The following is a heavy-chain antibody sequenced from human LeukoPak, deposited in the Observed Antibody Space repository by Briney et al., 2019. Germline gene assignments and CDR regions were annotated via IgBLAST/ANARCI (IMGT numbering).Heavy chain of an antibody. J-gene: IGHJ4*02. CDR3: ARATGCRSTSCHDLNY. CDR1: GYTFTGYY. D-gene: IGHD2-2*01. V-gene: IGHV1-2*02. Sequence: ASVKVSCKASGYTFTGYYMHWVRQAPGQGLEWMGGINPNSGGTNYAQKFQGRVTMTRDTSISTAYMELSRLRSDDTAVYYCARATGCRSTSCHDLNYWGQGTLVTVSS. CDR2: INPNSGGT.